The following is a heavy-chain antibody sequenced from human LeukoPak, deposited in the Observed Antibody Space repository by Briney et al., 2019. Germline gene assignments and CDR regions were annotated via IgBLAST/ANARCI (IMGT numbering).Heavy chain of an antibody. CDR1: GFTFSNYA. CDR3: VKDFDY. Sequence: QTGGSLRLSCAASGFTFSNYAMSWVRQTPGKGLEWVSTIGGSGSPKFYTDSVKGRFTISRDNSRNTLHLQTNSLSAEDSAIYYCVKDFDYWGQGTPVTVSS. CDR2: IGGSGSPK. V-gene: IGHV3-23*01. J-gene: IGHJ4*02.